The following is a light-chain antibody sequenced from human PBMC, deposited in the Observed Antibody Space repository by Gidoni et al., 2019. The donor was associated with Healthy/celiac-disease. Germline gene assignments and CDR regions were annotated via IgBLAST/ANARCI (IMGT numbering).Light chain of an antibody. CDR3: MQALQTPRX. CDR1: QSLLHSNGYNY. J-gene: IGKJ1*01. Sequence: DIVMTQSPLSLPVTPGEPASISCRSSQSLLHSNGYNYLDWYLQKPGQSPQLLIYLGSNRASGVPDRVSGSGSGTDFTLKISRVEAEDVGVYYCMQALQTPRXFXQGTKVEIK. CDR2: LGS. V-gene: IGKV2-28*01.